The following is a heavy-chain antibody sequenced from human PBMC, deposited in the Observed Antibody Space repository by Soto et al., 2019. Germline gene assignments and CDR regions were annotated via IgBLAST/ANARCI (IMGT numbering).Heavy chain of an antibody. Sequence: SETLSLTCTVSGGSISSYYWSWIRQPPGKGLEWIGYIYYSGSTNYNPSLKSRVTISVDTSKNQFSLKLSSVTAADTAVYYCARVFKFGTRRKGGSGSYNYYYYGMDVWGQGTTVTVSS. V-gene: IGHV4-59*01. CDR2: IYYSGST. D-gene: IGHD3-10*01. J-gene: IGHJ6*02. CDR1: GGSISSYY. CDR3: ARVFKFGTRRKGGSGSYNYYYYGMDV.